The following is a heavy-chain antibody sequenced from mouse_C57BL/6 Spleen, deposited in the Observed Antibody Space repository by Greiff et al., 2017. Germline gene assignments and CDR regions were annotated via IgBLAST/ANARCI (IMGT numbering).Heavy chain of an antibody. Sequence: VQLKQSGPELVKPGASVKIPCKASGYTFTDYNMDWVKQSHGKSLEWIGDINPNNGGTIYNQKFKGKATLTVDKSSSTAYMELRSLTSEDTAVYYCARGIKSDYAMDYWGQGTSVTVSS. CDR3: ARGIKSDYAMDY. D-gene: IGHD1-3*01. CDR1: GYTFTDYN. V-gene: IGHV1-18*01. J-gene: IGHJ4*01. CDR2: INPNNGGT.